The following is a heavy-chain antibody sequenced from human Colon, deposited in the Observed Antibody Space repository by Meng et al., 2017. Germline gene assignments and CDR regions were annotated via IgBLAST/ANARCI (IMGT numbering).Heavy chain of an antibody. CDR2: AGT. J-gene: IGHJ4*02. CDR1: GGSVSMSDYQ. CDR3: ARDHWGSLDY. Sequence: QVQLQESGPGLVRPSETLSLICTVSGGSVSMSDYQWGWIRQPPGKGLEWIGYAGTNYNPSLKSRVTISVDTSKRQFSLKLTSVTAADTAVYYCARDHWGSLDYWGQGILVTCSS. V-gene: IGHV4-61*08. D-gene: IGHD7-27*01.